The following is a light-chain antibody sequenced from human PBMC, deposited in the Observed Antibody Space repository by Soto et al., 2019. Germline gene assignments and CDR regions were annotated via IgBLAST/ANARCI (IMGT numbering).Light chain of an antibody. V-gene: IGKV3-11*01. CDR2: ESS. Sequence: EIVLTHSPSTLSLSPGERATLSCRASQNVANYLDWYQQKPGQAPRLLIYESSNRATGIAARFSGSGSGTDFTLTINSLQPEDFATYYCQQSSSFPWTFGQGTKVDIK. CDR1: QNVANY. J-gene: IGKJ1*01. CDR3: QQSSSFPWT.